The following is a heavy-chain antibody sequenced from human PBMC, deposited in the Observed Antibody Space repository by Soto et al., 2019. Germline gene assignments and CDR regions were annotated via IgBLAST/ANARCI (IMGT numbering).Heavy chain of an antibody. CDR1: SGSISRDEYY. J-gene: IGHJ1*01. D-gene: IGHD3-22*01. V-gene: IGHV4-30-4*01. CDR2: IHSSGSI. CDR3: ARDLDGLHDDNSGPYPRPG. Sequence: TLSLTCTVSSGSISRDEYYWSWIRQAPGRGLEWIGYIHSSGSIYYNPSLKSRATMSIDTARNQFSLKVSSVTVADTAVYYCARDLDGLHDDNSGPYPRPGWGQGSLVSVSP.